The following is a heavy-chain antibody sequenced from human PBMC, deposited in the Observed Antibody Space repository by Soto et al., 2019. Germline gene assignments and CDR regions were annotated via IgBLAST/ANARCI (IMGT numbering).Heavy chain of an antibody. D-gene: IGHD6-19*01. J-gene: IGHJ6*02. V-gene: IGHV3-48*02. CDR3: ARYGGWSEAYYYAMDV. CDR1: GLNYSAYG. CDR2: IGTTTDTK. Sequence: GSQTRSCEPSGLNYSAYGMNSFHQDKGKGLEWISYIGTTTDTKYYADSVRGRFTVSRDSATNSLFLQMNSLRDEDTAVYYCARYGGWSEAYYYAMDVWGQGTTVTVSS.